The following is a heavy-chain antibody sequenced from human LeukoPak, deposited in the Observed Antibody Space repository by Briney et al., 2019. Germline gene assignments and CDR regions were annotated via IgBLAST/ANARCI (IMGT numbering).Heavy chain of an antibody. J-gene: IGHJ4*02. CDR2: ISGSGGST. CDR1: GFTLSSYA. Sequence: GGSLRLSCAAYGFTLSSYAMSWVSQAPGKGLEGVSAISGSGGSTYYADSVKGRFTISRDNSKNTLYLQMNSLRAEDTAVYYCAKARIAAAPFDYWGQGTLVTVSS. CDR3: AKARIAAAPFDY. D-gene: IGHD6-13*01. V-gene: IGHV3-23*01.